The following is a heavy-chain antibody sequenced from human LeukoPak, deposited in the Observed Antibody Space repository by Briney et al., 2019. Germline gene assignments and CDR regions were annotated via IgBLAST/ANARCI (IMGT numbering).Heavy chain of an antibody. D-gene: IGHD2-21*01. J-gene: IGHJ4*02. CDR1: AFTFSSYW. CDR3: ARENPNGGDCCDY. V-gene: IGHV3-7*01. CDR2: IKRDGSEK. Sequence: GGSLRLSCAASAFTFSSYWMSWVRQAPGKGQEWVANIKRDGSEKYYVDSVKGRFTISRDNAKNSLYLQMNSLRVEDTAVYYCARENPNGGDCCDYWGQGTLATVSS.